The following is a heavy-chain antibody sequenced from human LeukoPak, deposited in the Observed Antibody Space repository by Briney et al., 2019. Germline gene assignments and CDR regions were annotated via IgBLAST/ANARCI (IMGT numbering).Heavy chain of an antibody. CDR1: GVSISSGGYS. V-gene: IGHV4-30-2*01. CDR3: VCGSGSYFAY. CDR2: IYHSGST. D-gene: IGHD3-10*01. Sequence: SETLSLTCAVSGVSISSGGYSWSWIRQPPGKGLEWIGYIYHSGSTYYNPSLKSRVTISVDRSKNQFSLKLSSVTAADTAVYYCVCGSGSYFAYWGQGTLVTVSS. J-gene: IGHJ4*02.